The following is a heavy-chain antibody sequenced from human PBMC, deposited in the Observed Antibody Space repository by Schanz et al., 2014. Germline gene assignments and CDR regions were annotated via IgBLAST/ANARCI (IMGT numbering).Heavy chain of an antibody. J-gene: IGHJ4*02. CDR3: ASTHWFGSGTTIVDY. CDR1: GGSISRYY. D-gene: IGHD3-10*01. Sequence: QVQLQESGPGLVKPSQTLSLTCTVSGGSISRYYWSWVRQAPGKGLEWIGYVNYIGSTKYNPSLESRVTISADTSKKQFSLKMTSVTTADTAVYYCASTHWFGSGTTIVDYWGQGTLVTVSS. V-gene: IGHV4-59*01. CDR2: VNYIGST.